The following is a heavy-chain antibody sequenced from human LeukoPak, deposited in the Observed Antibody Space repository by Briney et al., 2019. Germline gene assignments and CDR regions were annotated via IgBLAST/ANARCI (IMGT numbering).Heavy chain of an antibody. D-gene: IGHD3-22*01. CDR3: ARAKDDSSGYYSSRGDYFDY. CDR2: IYHSGST. V-gene: IGHV4-30-2*01. CDR1: GGSISSGGYS. Sequence: SQTLFLTCAVSGGSISSGGYSWSWIRQPPGKGLEWIGYIYHSGSTYYNPSLKSRVTISVDRSKNQFSLKLSSVTAADTAVYYCARAKDDSSGYYSSRGDYFDYWGQGTLVTVSS. J-gene: IGHJ4*02.